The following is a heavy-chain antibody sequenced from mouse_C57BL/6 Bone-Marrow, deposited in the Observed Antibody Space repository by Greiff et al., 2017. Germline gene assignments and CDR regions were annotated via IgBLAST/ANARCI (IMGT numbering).Heavy chain of an antibody. CDR1: GYTFTDYE. CDR2: IDPETGGT. D-gene: IGHD2-3*01. J-gene: IGHJ1*03. CDR3: TRAGDGYPWYFEV. V-gene: IGHV1-15*01. Sequence: QVQLQQSGAELVRPGASVTLSCKASGYTFTDYEMHWVTQTPVHGLEWIGAIDPETGGTAYNQKFKGKAILTADKSSSTAYMERRSRTSEDSAVYYCTRAGDGYPWYFEVWGTGTTGTISS.